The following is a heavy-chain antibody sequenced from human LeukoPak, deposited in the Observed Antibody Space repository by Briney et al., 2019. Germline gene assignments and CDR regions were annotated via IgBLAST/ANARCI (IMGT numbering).Heavy chain of an antibody. Sequence: VASVKVSCEASGGTFSSYAISWVRQAPGQGLEWMGWINPNSGGTNYAQKFQGRVTMTRDTSISTAYMELSRLRSDDTAVYYCAREADTAMVYYYGMDVWGQGTTVTVSS. CDR3: AREADTAMVYYYGMDV. CDR2: INPNSGGT. J-gene: IGHJ6*02. D-gene: IGHD5-18*01. V-gene: IGHV1-2*02. CDR1: GGTFSSYA.